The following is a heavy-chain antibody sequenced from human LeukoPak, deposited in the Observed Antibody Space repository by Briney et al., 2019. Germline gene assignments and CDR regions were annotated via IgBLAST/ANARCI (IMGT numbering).Heavy chain of an antibody. CDR3: AKGHRYCTSGNCNSAVDY. Sequence: GGSLRLSCAASGFTFSGYSMNWVRQAPGKGLEWVSYISSSSSTIYYADSVKGRFTISRDNSKNTLYLQMNSLGAEDTAVYYCAKGHRYCTSGNCNSAVDYWGQGTLVTVSS. D-gene: IGHD2-15*01. CDR1: GFTFSGYS. V-gene: IGHV3-48*01. CDR2: ISSSSSTI. J-gene: IGHJ4*02.